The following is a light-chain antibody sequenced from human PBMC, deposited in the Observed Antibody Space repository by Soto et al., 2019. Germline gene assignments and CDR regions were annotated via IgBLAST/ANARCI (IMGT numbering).Light chain of an antibody. CDR3: QQYGSSPPYT. V-gene: IGKV3-20*01. CDR1: QSVSRNY. CDR2: GAS. J-gene: IGKJ2*01. Sequence: EIVLTQSPGTLSLSPGEKATLSCRAIQSVSRNYLAWYQQKPGQAPRLLIYGASSRATGIPERFSGSGSGTDFTLIISRLEPEDFAVYFCQQYGSSPPYTFGQRTKVDIK.